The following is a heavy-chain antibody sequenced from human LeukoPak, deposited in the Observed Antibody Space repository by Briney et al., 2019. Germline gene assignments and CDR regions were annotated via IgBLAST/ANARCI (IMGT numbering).Heavy chain of an antibody. D-gene: IGHD2-15*01. CDR1: GHSFTSYG. J-gene: IGHJ6*03. CDR2: ISAYNGNT. Sequence: ASVKVSCKASGHSFTSYGISWVRQAPGQGLEWMGWISAYNGNTKYAQKLQGRVTMTTDTSTSTAYMELRSLRSDDTAVYYCARARYCSGGSCLLGDYYYYYMDVWGKGTTVTVSS. V-gene: IGHV1-18*01. CDR3: ARARYCSGGSCLLGDYYYYYMDV.